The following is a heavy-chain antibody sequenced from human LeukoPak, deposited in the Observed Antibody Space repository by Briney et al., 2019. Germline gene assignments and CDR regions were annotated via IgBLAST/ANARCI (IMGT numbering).Heavy chain of an antibody. CDR2: IYHSGST. Sequence: SETLSLTCTVSGGSISSYYWSWIRQPPGKGLEWIGEIYHSGSTNYNPSLKSRVTISVDKSKNQFSLKLSSVTAADTAVYYCARLSQGSLDYWGQGTLVTVSS. CDR3: ARLSQGSLDY. V-gene: IGHV4-59*12. J-gene: IGHJ4*02. CDR1: GGSISSYY.